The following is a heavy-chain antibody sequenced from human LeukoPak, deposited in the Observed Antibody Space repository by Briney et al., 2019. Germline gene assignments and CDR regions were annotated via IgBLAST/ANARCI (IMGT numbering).Heavy chain of an antibody. Sequence: QPGGSLRLSCAASGFTFSSYGMHWVRQAPGKGLEWVAVISYDGSNKYYADSVKGRFTISRDNSKNTLYLQMNSLRAEDTAVYYCAKGDYSGSGSFYNPVSSDYWGQGTLVTVSS. V-gene: IGHV3-30*18. CDR1: GFTFSSYG. CDR2: ISYDGSNK. CDR3: AKGDYSGSGSFYNPVSSDY. D-gene: IGHD3-10*01. J-gene: IGHJ4*02.